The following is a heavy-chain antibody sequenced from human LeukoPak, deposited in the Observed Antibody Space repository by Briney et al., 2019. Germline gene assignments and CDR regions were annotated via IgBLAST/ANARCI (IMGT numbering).Heavy chain of an antibody. D-gene: IGHD7-27*01. CDR1: GFTFDAYA. V-gene: IGHV3-43D*03. J-gene: IGHJ6*03. CDR2: ISWDGGST. CDR3: AKALGGQDDWGYYYMDV. Sequence: PGGSLRLSCAASGFTFDAYAMHWVRQAPGRGLEWVSLISWDGGSTYYADSVKGRFTISRDNSKNSLYLQMNSLRAEDTALYYCAKALGGQDDWGYYYMDVWGTGTTVTVSS.